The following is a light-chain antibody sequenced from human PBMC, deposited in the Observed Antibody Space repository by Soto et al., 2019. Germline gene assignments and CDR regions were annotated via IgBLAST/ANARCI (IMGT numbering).Light chain of an antibody. V-gene: IGLV2-14*01. CDR1: SSDLGDYNY. Sequence: QSVLTQPASVSGSPGQSITISCTGTSSDLGDYNYVAWYQQRPGKVPKLLIYEVTHRPSGVSNRFSGSKSGNTASLTISGLQAEDEADYYCSSYTISSTYVFGAGTKVTVL. J-gene: IGLJ1*01. CDR2: EVT. CDR3: SSYTISSTYV.